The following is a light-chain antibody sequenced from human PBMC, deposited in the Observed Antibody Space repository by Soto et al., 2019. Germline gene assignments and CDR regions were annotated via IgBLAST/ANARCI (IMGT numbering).Light chain of an antibody. Sequence: DIQMTQSPSSVSASVGDSVTITCQASQGISRSLAWYQQKPGKAPKXLIYTASSLQSGVPSRFSGSGFGTDFTLTISSLQPEDCATYYCQQADTFPITFGQGTRLEIK. CDR1: QGISRS. CDR3: QQADTFPIT. CDR2: TAS. V-gene: IGKV1D-12*01. J-gene: IGKJ5*01.